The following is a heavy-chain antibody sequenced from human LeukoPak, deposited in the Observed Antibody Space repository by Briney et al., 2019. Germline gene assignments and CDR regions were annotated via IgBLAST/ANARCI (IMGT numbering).Heavy chain of an antibody. J-gene: IGHJ6*03. CDR2: IIPILGIA. V-gene: IGHV1-69*04. CDR3: ARPGYSSSSGHYYYMDV. D-gene: IGHD6-6*01. Sequence: SVKVSCKASGGTFSSYAISWVRQAPGQGLEWMGRIIPILGIANYAQKFQGRVTITADKSTSTAYMELSSLRSEDTAVYYCARPGYSSSSGHYYYMDVWGKGTTVTVSS. CDR1: GGTFSSYA.